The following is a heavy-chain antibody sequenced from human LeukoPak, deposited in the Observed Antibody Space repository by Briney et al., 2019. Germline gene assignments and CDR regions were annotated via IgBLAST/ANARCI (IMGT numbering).Heavy chain of an antibody. J-gene: IGHJ3*02. Sequence: ASVKVSCKASGYTFTAYNMHWVRQAPGQGPEWMGWMSPDSGGTNYAQKFQGRFSMTRDTSISTAYMELSRLRSDDTAVYYCARRAREYSHDAFDIWGQGTMVTVSS. CDR1: GYTFTAYN. CDR2: MSPDSGGT. D-gene: IGHD5-18*01. V-gene: IGHV1-2*02. CDR3: ARRAREYSHDAFDI.